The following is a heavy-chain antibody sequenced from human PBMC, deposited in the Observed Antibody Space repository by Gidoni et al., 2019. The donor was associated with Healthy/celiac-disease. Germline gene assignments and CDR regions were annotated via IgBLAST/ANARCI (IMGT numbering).Heavy chain of an antibody. Sequence: QVQLVESGGGVVQPGRSLRLSCAASGFTFSSYAMHWVRQAPGKGLEWVAVISYDGSNKYYADSVKGRFTISRDNSKNTLYLQMNSLRAEDTAVYYCAREYSYAFDYWGQGTLVTVSS. CDR3: AREYSYAFDY. V-gene: IGHV3-30-3*01. J-gene: IGHJ4*02. CDR1: GFTFSSYA. CDR2: ISYDGSNK. D-gene: IGHD5-18*01.